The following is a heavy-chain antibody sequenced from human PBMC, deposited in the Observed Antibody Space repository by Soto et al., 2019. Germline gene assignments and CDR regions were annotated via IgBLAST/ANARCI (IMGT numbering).Heavy chain of an antibody. V-gene: IGHV3-11*01. CDR2: ISSGSTNI. CDR1: GFTFSDFY. Sequence: QVQLVESGGGLVKPGGSLRLSCAASGFTFSDFYMSWIRQAPGKGLEWISYISSGSTNIFYADSVKGRFTVSRDNXXXXXXXXXXXXXXXXXXXXXXXXXXNAAGSDYWGQGTLVTVSS. D-gene: IGHD1-1*01. CDR3: XXXXNAAGSDY. J-gene: IGHJ4*02.